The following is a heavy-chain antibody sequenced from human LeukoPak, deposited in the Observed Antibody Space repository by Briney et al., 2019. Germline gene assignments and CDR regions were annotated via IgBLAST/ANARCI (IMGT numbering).Heavy chain of an antibody. Sequence: PGGSLRLSCAASGFTFSSYAMSWVRQAPGKGLEWVSVISGSGGSTCYADSVKGRFTISRDNSKNTPYLQMNSLRAEDTAVYYCAKDYCSGGSCYSGHEYWGQGTLVTVSS. CDR3: AKDYCSGGSCYSGHEY. CDR1: GFTFSSYA. J-gene: IGHJ4*02. CDR2: ISGSGGST. D-gene: IGHD2-15*01. V-gene: IGHV3-23*01.